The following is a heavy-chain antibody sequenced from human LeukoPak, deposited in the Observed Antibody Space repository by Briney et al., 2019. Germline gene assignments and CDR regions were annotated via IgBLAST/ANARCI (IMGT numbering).Heavy chain of an antibody. CDR3: ARDSISGTFDY. J-gene: IGHJ4*02. D-gene: IGHD1-26*01. Sequence: ASVKVSCKASGYTFTGYYMHWVRQAPGPGLEWMGWINPNSGGTNYAQKFQGRVTMTRDTSISTAYMELSRLRSDDTAVYYRARDSISGTFDYWGQGTLVTVSS. CDR2: INPNSGGT. V-gene: IGHV1-2*02. CDR1: GYTFTGYY.